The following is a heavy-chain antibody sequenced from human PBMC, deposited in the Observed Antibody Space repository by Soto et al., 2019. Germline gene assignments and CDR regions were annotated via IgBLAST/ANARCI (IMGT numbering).Heavy chain of an antibody. D-gene: IGHD3-22*01. J-gene: IGHJ4*02. Sequence: LRLSCAASGFTFTSYAMTWVRHAPGKGLEWVSSISSGSGGSTYYADSVKGRVTITRDTSAITAYMELSSLRSEDTAVYYCARDWTHYDSSGPGDYWGQGTLVTVSS. CDR2: ISSGSGGST. V-gene: IGHV3-23*01. CDR3: ARDWTHYDSSGPGDY. CDR1: GFTFTSYA.